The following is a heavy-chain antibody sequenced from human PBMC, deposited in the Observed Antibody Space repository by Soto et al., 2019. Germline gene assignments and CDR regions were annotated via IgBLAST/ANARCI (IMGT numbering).Heavy chain of an antibody. CDR3: AKGLGQGYYYYYGLDV. J-gene: IGHJ6*02. Sequence: GGSLRLSCAASGFTLSSYSMIWVRQAPGKGLEWVSSISSSSNYIYYADSVKGRFTISRDNSKNTQYLQMTSLRGEDTAVYYCAKGLGQGYYYYYGLDVWGQGTTVTVSS. CDR1: GFTLSSYS. V-gene: IGHV3-21*04. CDR2: ISSSSNYI. D-gene: IGHD1-26*01.